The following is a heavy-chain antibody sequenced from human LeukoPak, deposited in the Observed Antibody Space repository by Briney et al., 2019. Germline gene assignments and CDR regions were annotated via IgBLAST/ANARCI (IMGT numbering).Heavy chain of an antibody. J-gene: IGHJ4*02. D-gene: IGHD3-22*01. CDR3: ARNGPHYYDKSGYFDS. V-gene: IGHV4-59*03. CDR1: GGSISSYY. CDR2: IDYSRDT. Sequence: PETLSLTCTVSGGSISSYYWSWIRQPPGKGLEWIGNIDYSRDTNYNPSLRSRVTILVDKSRNQFSLKLNSVTAADTAVYYCARNGPHYYDKSGYFDSWGQGTLVTVSS.